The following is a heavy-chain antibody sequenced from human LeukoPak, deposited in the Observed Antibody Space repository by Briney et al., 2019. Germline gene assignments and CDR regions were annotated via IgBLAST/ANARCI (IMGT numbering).Heavy chain of an antibody. CDR1: GFTVSSNS. J-gene: IGHJ4*02. CDR2: IYSGGNT. V-gene: IGHV3-53*01. CDR3: YDY. D-gene: IGHD2-15*01. Sequence: GGSLRLSCTVSGFTVSSNSWSWVRQATGKGLEWVSFIYSGGNTHYSDSVKGRFTISRDNSKNTLYLQMYYCARRAGEYSHPYDYWGQGTLVTVSS.